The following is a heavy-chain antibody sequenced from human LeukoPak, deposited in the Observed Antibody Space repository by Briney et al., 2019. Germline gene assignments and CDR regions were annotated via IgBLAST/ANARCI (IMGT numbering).Heavy chain of an antibody. CDR1: GFTFSSYW. Sequence: GGSLRLSCAASGFTFSSYWMSWVRQAPGKGLEWVANIKQDGSEKYYVDSVKGRFTISRENAKSSLYLQMNSLRAEDTAVYYCARELLYSSSWYTGVSFDYWGQGTLVTVSS. CDR2: IKQDGSEK. J-gene: IGHJ4*02. V-gene: IGHV3-7*01. CDR3: ARELLYSSSWYTGVSFDY. D-gene: IGHD6-13*01.